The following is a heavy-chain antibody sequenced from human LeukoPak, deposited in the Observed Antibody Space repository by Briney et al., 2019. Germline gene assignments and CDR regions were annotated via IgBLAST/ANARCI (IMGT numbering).Heavy chain of an antibody. CDR2: ISSSSSYI. D-gene: IGHD6-19*01. Sequence: GGSLRLSCAASGFTFSSYSMNWVRQAPGKGLEWVSSISSSSSYIYYADSVKGRFTISRDNAKNSLYLQMNSLRAEDTAVYYCARGAIAVAGGPYFDYWGQGTLVTVSS. CDR3: ARGAIAVAGGPYFDY. V-gene: IGHV3-21*01. J-gene: IGHJ4*02. CDR1: GFTFSSYS.